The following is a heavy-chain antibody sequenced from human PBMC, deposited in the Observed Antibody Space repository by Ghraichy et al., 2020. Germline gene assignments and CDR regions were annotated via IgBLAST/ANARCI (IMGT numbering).Heavy chain of an antibody. Sequence: GGSLRLFCAASGFTFNNYSMNWVRQAPGKGLEFVANIKQNGSDKFYVDSVKGRFIISRDNSKNSLYLQMNNLRAEDTAVYYCAGEDGEPGQGGFGPWGQGTLVTVSS. J-gene: IGHJ5*02. V-gene: IGHV3-7*01. CDR2: IKQNGSDK. D-gene: IGHD2-21*01. CDR1: GFTFNNYS. CDR3: AGEDGEPGQGGFGP.